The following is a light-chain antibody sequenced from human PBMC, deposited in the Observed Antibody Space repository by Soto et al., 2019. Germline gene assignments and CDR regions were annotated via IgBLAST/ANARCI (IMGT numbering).Light chain of an antibody. CDR2: SAS. V-gene: IGKV1-9*01. CDR3: QKFNNYPLT. J-gene: IGKJ3*01. CDR1: QDIHVF. Sequence: DIQLTQSPSFLSASEGDRVTITCRARQDIHVFLAWYQHKPGKAPRLLIDSASTLQSWVPSRFSGSRSGTEFTLTIRSLQPDDIATDSCQKFNNYPLTFGPGTKVDIK.